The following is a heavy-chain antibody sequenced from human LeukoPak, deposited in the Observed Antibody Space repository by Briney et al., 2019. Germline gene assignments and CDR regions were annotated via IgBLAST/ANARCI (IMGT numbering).Heavy chain of an antibody. CDR3: AQASIAATGIFDY. CDR2: IWYDGSHK. D-gene: IGHD6-13*01. CDR1: GFTFSSYG. V-gene: IGHV3-33*06. J-gene: IGHJ4*02. Sequence: GGSLRLSCAASGFTFSSYGMHWVRQAPGKGLEWVADIWYDGSHKYYADSVKGRFTISRDNSKNTLHLQMNSLRAEDTAVYYCAQASIAATGIFDYWGQGTPVTVSS.